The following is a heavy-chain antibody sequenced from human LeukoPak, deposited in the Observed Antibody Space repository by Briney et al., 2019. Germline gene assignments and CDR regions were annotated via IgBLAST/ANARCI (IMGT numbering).Heavy chain of an antibody. Sequence: GGSLRLSCAASGFTFSSYGMHWVRQAPGKGLEWVAVISYDGSNKYYADSVKGRFTISRDNSKNTLYLQMNSLRAEGTAVYYCAKGSIAVAGFDYWGQGTLVTVSS. V-gene: IGHV3-30*18. CDR1: GFTFSSYG. CDR2: ISYDGSNK. D-gene: IGHD6-19*01. CDR3: AKGSIAVAGFDY. J-gene: IGHJ4*02.